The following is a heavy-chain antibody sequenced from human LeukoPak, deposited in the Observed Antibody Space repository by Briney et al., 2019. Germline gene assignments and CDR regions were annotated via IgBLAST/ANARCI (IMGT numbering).Heavy chain of an antibody. CDR2: INSDGSST. Sequence: PGGSLRLSCAASGFTFSSYWMHWVRQAPGKGLVWVSRINSDGSSTSYADSVKGRFTISRDNSKNTLYLQMNRLRAEDTAVYYCAKGTMVRGVIFDIDYWGQGTLLTVSS. V-gene: IGHV3-74*01. J-gene: IGHJ4*02. CDR1: GFTFSSYW. D-gene: IGHD3-10*01. CDR3: AKGTMVRGVIFDIDY.